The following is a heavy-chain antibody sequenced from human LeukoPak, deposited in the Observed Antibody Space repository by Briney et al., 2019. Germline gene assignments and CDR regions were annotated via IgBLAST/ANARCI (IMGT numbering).Heavy chain of an antibody. CDR2: ISSSSYI. Sequence: GGSQRLSCAASGFTFSSYSMNWVRQAPGKGLEWVSSISSSSYIYYADSVKGRFTISRDNAKNSLYLQMNSLRAEDTAVYYCASWYSGWYQVSDYWGQGTLVTVSS. J-gene: IGHJ4*02. V-gene: IGHV3-21*01. CDR1: GFTFSSYS. CDR3: ASWYSGWYQVSDY. D-gene: IGHD6-19*01.